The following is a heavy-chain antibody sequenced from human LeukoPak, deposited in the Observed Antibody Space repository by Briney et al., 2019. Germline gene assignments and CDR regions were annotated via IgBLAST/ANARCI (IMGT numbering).Heavy chain of an antibody. D-gene: IGHD6-13*01. V-gene: IGHV3-30*18. CDR3: AKKRPGEVAAPPDY. CDR1: GFPFSTYG. Sequence: GGSLRLSCAASGFPFSTYGMHWVRQAPGKGLEWVAVTSSDGSNINYADSVKGRFTISRDNSKNTLYLQMNSLRAEDTAIYYCAKKRPGEVAAPPDYWGQGTLVTVSS. J-gene: IGHJ4*02. CDR2: TSSDGSNI.